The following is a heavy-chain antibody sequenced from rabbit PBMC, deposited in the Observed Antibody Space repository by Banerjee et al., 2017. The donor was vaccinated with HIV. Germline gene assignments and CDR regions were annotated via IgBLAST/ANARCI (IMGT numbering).Heavy chain of an antibody. CDR1: GFDFSSYG. CDR2: IDPVSVRT. CDR3: VRSTGYAGYGFATGFDL. V-gene: IGHV1S47*01. D-gene: IGHD6-1*01. J-gene: IGHJ4*01. Sequence: QEQLVESGGGLVTLGGSLKLSCKASGFDFSSYGVSWVRQAPGKGLDWIGYIDPVSVRTHYASWVNGRFTISSHNAQNTVFLQMTSLTAADTATYFCVRSTGYAGYGFATGFDLWGPGTLVTVS.